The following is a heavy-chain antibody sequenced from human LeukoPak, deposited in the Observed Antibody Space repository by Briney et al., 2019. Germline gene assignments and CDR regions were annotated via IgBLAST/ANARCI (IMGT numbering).Heavy chain of an antibody. CDR1: GGSISFYY. D-gene: IGHD6-13*01. Sequence: SETLSLTCTVSGGSISFYYWSWIRQPPGKGLEWIGEINHSGSTNYNPSLKSRVTISVDTSKNQFSLKLSSVTAADTAVYYCARGQRYSSSWSKTLFDYWGQGTLVTVSS. V-gene: IGHV4-34*01. J-gene: IGHJ4*02. CDR2: INHSGST. CDR3: ARGQRYSSSWSKTLFDY.